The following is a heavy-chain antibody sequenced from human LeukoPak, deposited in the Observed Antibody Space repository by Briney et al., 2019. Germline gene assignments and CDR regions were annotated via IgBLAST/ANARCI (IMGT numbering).Heavy chain of an antibody. CDR3: ARAKKYSSSSRFYYYYGMDV. CDR2: IWYDGSNK. J-gene: IGHJ6*02. D-gene: IGHD6-6*01. Sequence: PGRSLRLSCAASGFTFSSYGMHWVRQAPGKGLEWVAVIWYDGSNKYYADSVKGRFTISRDNSKNTLYLQMNSLRAEDTAVYYCARAKKYSSSSRFYYYYGMDVWGQGTTVTVSS. CDR1: GFTFSSYG. V-gene: IGHV3-33*01.